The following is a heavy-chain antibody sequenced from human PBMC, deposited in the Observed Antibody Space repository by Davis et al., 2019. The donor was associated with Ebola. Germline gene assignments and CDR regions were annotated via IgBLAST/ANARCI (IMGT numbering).Heavy chain of an antibody. V-gene: IGHV3-33*01. CDR2: IWYDGSNK. J-gene: IGHJ4*02. Sequence: GESLKISCAASGLTFSSYGMHWVRQAPGKGLEWVAVIWYDGSNKYYADSVKGRFTISRDNSKNTLYLQMNDLRAEDTAVYYCARVGKIFGCDYWGQGALVTVSS. CDR1: GLTFSSYG. CDR3: ARVGKIFGCDY. D-gene: IGHD3-3*01.